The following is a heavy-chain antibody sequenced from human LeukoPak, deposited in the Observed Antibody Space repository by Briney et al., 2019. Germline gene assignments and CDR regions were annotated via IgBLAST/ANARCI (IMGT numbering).Heavy chain of an antibody. Sequence: GSLRLSCAASGFTFSKYAMTWVRQPPGKGLEWIGEINHSGSTNYNPPLKSRVTISVDTSKNQFSLKLSSVTAADTAVYYCARTSFVGLDYWGQGTLVTVSS. D-gene: IGHD2-21*01. V-gene: IGHV4-34*01. CDR1: GFTFSKYA. CDR2: INHSGST. CDR3: ARTSFVGLDY. J-gene: IGHJ4*02.